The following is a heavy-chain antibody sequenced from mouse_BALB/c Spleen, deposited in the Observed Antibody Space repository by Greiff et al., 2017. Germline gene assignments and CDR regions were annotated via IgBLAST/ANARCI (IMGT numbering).Heavy chain of an antibody. CDR3: AEVITTLVAKGAMDY. D-gene: IGHD1-1*01. CDR2: ISNGGGST. Sequence: EVQGVESGGGLVQPGGSLKLSCAASGFTFSSYTMSWVRQTPEKRLEWVAYISNGGGSTYYPDNVKGRFTISRDNAKNTLYLQISRLKSEDTSMYYSAEVITTLVAKGAMDYWGQGTSVTVSA. V-gene: IGHV5-12-2*01. J-gene: IGHJ4*01. CDR1: GFTFSSYT.